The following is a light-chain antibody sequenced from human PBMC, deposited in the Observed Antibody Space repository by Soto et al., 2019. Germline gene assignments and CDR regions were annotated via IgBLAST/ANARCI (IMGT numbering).Light chain of an antibody. CDR2: NVY. CDR1: SSDVGAYNF. Sequence: QSVLIQPPSVSGSPGQSVTSSCTGNSSDVGAYNFVSWHQQHPGKAPKLMIYNVYDRPSGISYRFSGSKSGNTASLTISGLQGEDEADYYCSAYTVSRTYVFGTGTKLTVL. J-gene: IGLJ1*01. V-gene: IGLV2-14*03. CDR3: SAYTVSRTYV.